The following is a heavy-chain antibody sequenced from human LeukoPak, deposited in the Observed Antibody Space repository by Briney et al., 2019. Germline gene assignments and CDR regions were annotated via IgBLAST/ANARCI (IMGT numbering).Heavy chain of an antibody. Sequence: GGSLRLSCAASGFTFSSYGMHWVRQAPGKGLEWVAVISYDGSNKYYADSVKGRFTISRDNSKNTLYLQMNSLRAEDTAVYYCAKARGRWFGEFPWFDPWDQGTLVTVSS. CDR2: ISYDGSNK. CDR1: GFTFSSYG. CDR3: AKARGRWFGEFPWFDP. V-gene: IGHV3-30*18. J-gene: IGHJ5*02. D-gene: IGHD3-10*01.